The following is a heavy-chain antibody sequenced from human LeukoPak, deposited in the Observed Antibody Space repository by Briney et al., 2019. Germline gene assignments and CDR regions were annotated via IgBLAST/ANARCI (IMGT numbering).Heavy chain of an antibody. V-gene: IGHV4-39*01. CDR2: INYSGNI. CDR1: GGAISSSSYY. Sequence: SETLSLTCTVSGGAISSSSYYWGWIRQPPGKGLEWIGSINYSGNIYYNPSPNSRVTISVDTSKTQFSLKLSSVTAADTAVYYCARLSDYWGQGTLVTVSS. CDR3: ARLSDY. J-gene: IGHJ4*02.